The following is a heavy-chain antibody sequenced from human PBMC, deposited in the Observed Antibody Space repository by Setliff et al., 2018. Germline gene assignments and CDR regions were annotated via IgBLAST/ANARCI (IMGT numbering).Heavy chain of an antibody. CDR2: IFHSGST. CDR3: AGGREFDY. J-gene: IGHJ4*02. CDR1: GGSISSHY. D-gene: IGHD3-16*01. Sequence: SETLSLTCTVSGGSISSHYWSWIRQPPGKGLEWIGSIFHSGSTYYNPSLKSRVTISVHTSKNQFSLKLSSVTAADTAVYYCAGGREFDYWGQGTLVTVSS. V-gene: IGHV4-59*04.